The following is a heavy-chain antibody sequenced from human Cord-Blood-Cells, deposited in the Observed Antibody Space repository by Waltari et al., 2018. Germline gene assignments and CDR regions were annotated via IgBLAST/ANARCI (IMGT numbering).Heavy chain of an antibody. CDR2: IKQDGSEK. CDR1: W. CDR3: ARDDNWNYDY. V-gene: IGHV3-7*01. J-gene: IGHJ4*02. Sequence: WMSWVRQAPGKGLEWVANIKQDGSEKYYVDSVKGRFTISRDNAKNSLYLQMNSLRAEDTAVYYCARDDNWNYDYWGQGTLVTVSS. D-gene: IGHD1-20*01.